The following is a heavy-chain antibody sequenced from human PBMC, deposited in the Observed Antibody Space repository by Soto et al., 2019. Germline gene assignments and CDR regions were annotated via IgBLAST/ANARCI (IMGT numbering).Heavy chain of an antibody. CDR1: GYTLTELS. D-gene: IGHD2-15*01. V-gene: IGHV1-24*01. J-gene: IGHJ5*02. Sequence: GASVKVSCKVSGYTLTELSMHWVRQAPGKGLEWMGGFDPEDGETIYAQKFQGRVTMTKDTSTDTAYMELSGLRSEDTAVYYCATDLGGYCSGGSCLFWFDPWGQGTLVTVSS. CDR2: FDPEDGET. CDR3: ATDLGGYCSGGSCLFWFDP.